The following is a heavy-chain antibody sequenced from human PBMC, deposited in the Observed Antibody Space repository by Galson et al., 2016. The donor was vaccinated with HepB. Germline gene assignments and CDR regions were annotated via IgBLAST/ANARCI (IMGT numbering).Heavy chain of an antibody. V-gene: IGHV3-53*01. J-gene: IGHJ4*02. CDR2: LYSSGHT. CDR3: ARDGLWEQQRGGFEY. D-gene: IGHD1/OR15-1a*01. Sequence: SLRLSCAASGLTVSSNCMSWVRQAPGKGLEWVSVLYSSGHTYYADSVKGRFTISRDNAKNSLYLQMNSLRGEDTAVYYCARDGLWEQQRGGFEYWGQGILVTVSS. CDR1: GLTVSSNC.